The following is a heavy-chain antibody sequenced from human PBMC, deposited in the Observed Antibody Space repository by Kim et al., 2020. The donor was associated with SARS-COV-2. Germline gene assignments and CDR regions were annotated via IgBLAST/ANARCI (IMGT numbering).Heavy chain of an antibody. CDR2: FDPEDGET. J-gene: IGHJ4*02. Sequence: ASVKVSCKVSGYTLTELSMHWVRQAPGKGLEWMGGFDPEDGETIYAQKFQGRVTMTEDTSTDTAYMELSSLRSEDTAVYYCATGVPDFWSGYNYYFDYWGQGTLVTVSS. CDR1: GYTLTELS. CDR3: ATGVPDFWSGYNYYFDY. V-gene: IGHV1-24*01. D-gene: IGHD3-3*01.